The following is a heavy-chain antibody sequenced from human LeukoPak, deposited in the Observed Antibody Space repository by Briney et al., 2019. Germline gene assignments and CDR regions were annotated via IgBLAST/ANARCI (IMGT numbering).Heavy chain of an antibody. CDR2: INHSGST. CDR1: GGSFSGYY. V-gene: IGHV4-34*01. Sequence: PSETLSLTCAVYGGSFSGYYWSWIRQPPGKGLEWIGEINHSGSTNYNPSLKSRVTISVDTSKNQFSLKLSSVTAADTAVYCCARALGATIQYYYYYGMDVWGKGTTVTVSS. D-gene: IGHD5-12*01. J-gene: IGHJ6*04. CDR3: ARALGATIQYYYYYGMDV.